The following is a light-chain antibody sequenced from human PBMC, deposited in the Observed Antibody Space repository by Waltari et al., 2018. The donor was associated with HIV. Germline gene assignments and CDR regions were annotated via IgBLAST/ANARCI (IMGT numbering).Light chain of an antibody. V-gene: IGLV2-11*01. CDR1: RSAVGGYNH. CDR2: DVS. Sequence: QSALTQPRSVSGSPGQSVTISCPGTRSAVGGYNHVSWYPQHPGKAPKLMIYDVSKRPSGFPDRFSGSKSGNTASLTISGLQAEDEADYYCCSYAGSYTLVFGGGTKLTVL. J-gene: IGLJ3*02. CDR3: CSYAGSYTLV.